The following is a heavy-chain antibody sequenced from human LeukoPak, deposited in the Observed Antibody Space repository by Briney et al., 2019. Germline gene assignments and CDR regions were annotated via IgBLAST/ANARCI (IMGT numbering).Heavy chain of an antibody. CDR1: GFTFSSYT. V-gene: IGHV3-21*01. D-gene: IGHD4-23*01. CDR3: ARGRDTVLTRGYYYYMDV. Sequence: GGSLRLSCAASGFTFSSYTMNWVRQAPGKGLEWVSSISTSSSYIYYADSVKGRFTISRDNAKKSLYLQMNSLRAGDTAVYYCARGRDTVLTRGYYYYMDVWGKGTTVTVSS. J-gene: IGHJ6*03. CDR2: ISTSSSYI.